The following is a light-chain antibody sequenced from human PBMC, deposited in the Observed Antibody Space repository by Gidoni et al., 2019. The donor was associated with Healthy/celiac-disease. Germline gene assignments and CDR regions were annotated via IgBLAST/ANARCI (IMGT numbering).Light chain of an antibody. CDR1: QSISSY. CDR3: QQSYSTPLYS. Sequence: DIQMTQSPSSLSASVGDRVTITCRASQSISSYLNWYQQKPGKAPKLLIYAASSLQSGVPSRFSSGGSGTDFTLTISSLQPEDFAPYYCQQSYSTPLYSFGQGTKLEIK. CDR2: AAS. V-gene: IGKV1-39*01. J-gene: IGKJ2*03.